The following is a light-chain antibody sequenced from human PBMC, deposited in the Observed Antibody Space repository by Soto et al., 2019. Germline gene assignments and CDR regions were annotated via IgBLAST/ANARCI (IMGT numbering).Light chain of an antibody. CDR3: GSYSSTDTPVV. Sequence: QSVLAQPSSVSGSPGQSITISCTGTSTDVGGYNYVSCYQHHSGKAPKLLIYEVTNRPSGISDRFSGSKSVNTASLTISGLQAEDESDYYCGSYSSTDTPVVFGTGTNVTVL. CDR1: STDVGGYNY. V-gene: IGLV2-14*01. J-gene: IGLJ1*01. CDR2: EVT.